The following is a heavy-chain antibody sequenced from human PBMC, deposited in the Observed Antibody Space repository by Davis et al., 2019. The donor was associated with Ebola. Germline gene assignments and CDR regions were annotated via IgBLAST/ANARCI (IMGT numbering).Heavy chain of an antibody. Sequence: ASSVKVSCKASGYTFTSDVMHWVRQAPGQRLEWIGLINGGNGDTKYSQKFQDRVTISNDTPASTAYMELTSLRSEDTAMYYCARSWADCGGGLWCKFDPWGQGTLVTVSS. CDR1: GYTFTSDV. CDR2: INGGNGDT. V-gene: IGHV1-3*01. D-gene: IGHD2-21*01. CDR3: ARSWADCGGGLWCKFDP. J-gene: IGHJ5*02.